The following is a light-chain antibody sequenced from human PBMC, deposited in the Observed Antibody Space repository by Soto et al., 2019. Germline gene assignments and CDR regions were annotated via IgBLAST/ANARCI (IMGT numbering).Light chain of an antibody. CDR2: AVN. CDR1: SSDVGGYNY. J-gene: IGLJ2*01. Sequence: QSALTQPASVSGSPGQSITISCSGSSSDVGGYNYVSWYQQHPGKVPKLMIYAVNYRPSGASKRFSGSKSGNTASLTISGRQAEEVADYYCSSYTSSTTLVVFGGATKLTVL. V-gene: IGLV2-14*01. CDR3: SSYTSSTTLVV.